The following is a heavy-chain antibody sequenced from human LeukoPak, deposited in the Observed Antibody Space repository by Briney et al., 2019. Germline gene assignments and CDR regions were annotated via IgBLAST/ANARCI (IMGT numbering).Heavy chain of an antibody. CDR2: IYYTGST. Sequence: PSETLSLTCTVSGGSISSRTYYWGWIRQPPGKGLEWIGSIYYTGSTFYNPSLKSRVTISVDTSKDPFSMQLSSVTAADAAVYFCAREWTTWGAFDIWGQGTMVTVSS. CDR3: AREWTTWGAFDI. D-gene: IGHD2/OR15-2a*01. CDR1: GGSISSRTYY. V-gene: IGHV4-39*07. J-gene: IGHJ3*02.